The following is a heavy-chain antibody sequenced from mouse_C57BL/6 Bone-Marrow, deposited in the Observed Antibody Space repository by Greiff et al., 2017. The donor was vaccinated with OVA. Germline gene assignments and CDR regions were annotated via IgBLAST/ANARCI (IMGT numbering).Heavy chain of an antibody. CDR1: GFNINDYY. J-gene: IGHJ2*01. CDR3: AIYYDGSSYCYFDY. D-gene: IGHD1-1*01. Sequence: EVQLQQSGAELVKPGASVKLSCTASGFNINDYYMHWVKQRTEQGLEWIGRIDPEDGETNYAPKFQGKATLTADKSSNTAYLQLSSLTSEDTAVYYCAIYYDGSSYCYFDYWGQGTTLTVSS. CDR2: IDPEDGET. V-gene: IGHV14-2*01.